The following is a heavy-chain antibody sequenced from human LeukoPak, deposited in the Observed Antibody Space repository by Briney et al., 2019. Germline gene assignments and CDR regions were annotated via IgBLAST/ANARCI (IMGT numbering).Heavy chain of an antibody. J-gene: IGHJ4*02. CDR1: GFTFNNAW. CDR3: TTDPVDSSGYYYFDT. D-gene: IGHD3-22*01. V-gene: IGHV3-15*01. CDR2: IKTKRDGATT. Sequence: GGSLRLFCAASGFTFNNAWMNWVRQAPGKGLEWLGRIKTKRDGATTDYAAPVRGRFTISRDDSKNTVYLQMHSLRSEDTAVYYCTTDPVDSSGYYYFDTWGQGTLVAASS.